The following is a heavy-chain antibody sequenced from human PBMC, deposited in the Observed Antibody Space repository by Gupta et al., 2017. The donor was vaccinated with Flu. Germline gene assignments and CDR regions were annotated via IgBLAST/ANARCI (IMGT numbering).Heavy chain of an antibody. CDR2: IYPGDSDT. Sequence: EVQLVQSGAEVKKPGESLKISCKGSGSSFTNYWIAWVPQLPGKGLEWLGIIYPGDSDTKYSPSVQGQFTISADKSTSTAYLQWSSLKASDTAMYYCARVIFPWTSYSHYGMDVWGQGTTVTVSS. CDR3: ARVIFPWTSYSHYGMDV. CDR1: GSSFTNYW. J-gene: IGHJ6*02. D-gene: IGHD3-9*01. V-gene: IGHV5-51*03.